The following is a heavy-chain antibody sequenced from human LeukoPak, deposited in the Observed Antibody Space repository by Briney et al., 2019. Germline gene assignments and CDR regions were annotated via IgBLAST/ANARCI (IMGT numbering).Heavy chain of an antibody. J-gene: IGHJ4*02. V-gene: IGHV4-34*01. CDR1: GGSFSGYY. CDR3: ARVGQYYDILTGYWDFYFDY. D-gene: IGHD3-9*01. Sequence: PSETLSLTCAVYGGSFSGYYWSWIRQPPGKGLEWIGEINHSGSTNYNPPLKSRVTISVDTSKNQFSLKLSSVTAADTAVYYCARVGQYYDILTGYWDFYFDYWGQGTLVTVSS. CDR2: INHSGST.